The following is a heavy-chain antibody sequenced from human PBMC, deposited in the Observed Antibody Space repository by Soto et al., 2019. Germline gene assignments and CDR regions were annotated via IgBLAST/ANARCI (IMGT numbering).Heavy chain of an antibody. CDR2: ISGSGGST. Sequence: GGSLRLSSAASGFTFSSYAMSWVRQAPGKGLEWVSAISGSGGSTYYADSVKGRFTISRDNSKNTLYLQMNSLRAEDTAVYYCAKDRLGVVVAPHDVLSFWAQRTSVIVSS. CDR3: AKDRLGVVVAPHDVLSF. D-gene: IGHD2-15*01. CDR1: GFTFSSYA. J-gene: IGHJ6*01. V-gene: IGHV3-23*01.